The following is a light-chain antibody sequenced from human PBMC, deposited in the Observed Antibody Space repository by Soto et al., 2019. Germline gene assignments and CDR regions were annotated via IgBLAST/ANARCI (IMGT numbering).Light chain of an antibody. CDR1: SGNIASKY. CDR2: EYY. Sequence: NFMLTQPHSVSESPGKTVTISCTRSSGNIASKYVQWYQQRPGSAPSTVIYEYYERPSGVPDRFSGAIDSSSNSASLTISGLKNEDEADYYCQYYDNYNVVFGGGTKLTVL. V-gene: IGLV6-57*03. CDR3: QYYDNYNVV. J-gene: IGLJ2*01.